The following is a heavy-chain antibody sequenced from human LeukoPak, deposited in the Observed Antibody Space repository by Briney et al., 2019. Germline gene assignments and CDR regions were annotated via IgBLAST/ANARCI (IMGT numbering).Heavy chain of an antibody. CDR2: INSDGSST. V-gene: IGHV3-74*01. J-gene: IGHJ4*02. D-gene: IGHD6-13*01. Sequence: GGSLRLSCAASGFTFSSAWMHWVRQAPGKGLVWVSRINSDGSSTTYADSVKGRFTISRDNAKDTLYLQMNSLRAEDTAVYYCATSGYSSSWYFGWGQGTLVTVSS. CDR3: ATSGYSSSWYFG. CDR1: GFTFSSAW.